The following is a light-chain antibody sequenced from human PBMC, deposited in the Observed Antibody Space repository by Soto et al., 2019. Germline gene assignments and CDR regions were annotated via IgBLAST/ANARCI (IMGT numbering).Light chain of an antibody. J-gene: IGLJ1*01. Sequence: QSVLTQPPSVSGAPGQRVTISCTGSSSNIGAGYDVHWYQQLPGTAPKLLIYGNINRPSGVPDRFSGSKSGTSASLAITGPQAENEAYVFCQSCDGSLSRSGVFGTGTKVTVL. CDR2: GNI. CDR3: QSCDGSLSRSGV. V-gene: IGLV1-40*01. CDR1: SSNIGAGYD.